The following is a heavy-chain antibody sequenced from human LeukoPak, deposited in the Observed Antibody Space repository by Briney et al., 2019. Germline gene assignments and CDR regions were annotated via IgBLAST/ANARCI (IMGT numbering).Heavy chain of an antibody. J-gene: IGHJ6*02. CDR3: ARALDTAMAAYGMDV. V-gene: IGHV1-46*01. CDR1: GYTFTSYY. D-gene: IGHD5-18*01. Sequence: ASVKVSCKASGYTFTSYYMHWVRQAPGQGLEWMGIINPSGGSTSYAQKFQGRVTMTRDTSTSTVYMELSSLRSEDTAVYYCARALDTAMAAYGMDVWGQGTTVTVSS. CDR2: INPSGGST.